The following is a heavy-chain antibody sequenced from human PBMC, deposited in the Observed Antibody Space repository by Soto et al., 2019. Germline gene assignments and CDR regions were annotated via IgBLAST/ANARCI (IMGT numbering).Heavy chain of an antibody. D-gene: IGHD3-16*01. Sequence: PGGSLRLSCAASGFTFSSYAMSWVRQAPGKGLEWVSAISGSGGSTYYADSVKGRFTISRDNSKNPLYLQMNSLRAEDTAVYYCVPFGDGALSFDYWGQGTLVTVSS. V-gene: IGHV3-23*01. CDR3: VPFGDGALSFDY. J-gene: IGHJ4*02. CDR1: GFTFSSYA. CDR2: ISGSGGST.